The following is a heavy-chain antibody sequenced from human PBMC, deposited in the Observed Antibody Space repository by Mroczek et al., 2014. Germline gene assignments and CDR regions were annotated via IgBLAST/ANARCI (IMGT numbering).Heavy chain of an antibody. D-gene: IGHD2-2*01. J-gene: IGHJ6*03. CDR1: GGSISSYY. V-gene: IGHV4-59*01. CDR3: ARVYPAANPLSVIYYYYYYMDV. CDR2: LLQWEH. Sequence: QVQXWSLAQDXLKPSETLSLTCTVSGGSISSYYWSWIRQPPREGTGVDWVYLLQWEHQLQPSLKSRVTISVDTSKNQFSLKLSSVTAADTAVYYCARVYPAANPLSVIYYYYYYMDVWGKGTTVTVSS.